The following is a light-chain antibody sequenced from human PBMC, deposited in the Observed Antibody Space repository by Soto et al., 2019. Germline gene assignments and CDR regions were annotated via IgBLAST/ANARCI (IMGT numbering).Light chain of an antibody. CDR3: QQYTAWPLT. CDR2: GIS. V-gene: IGKV3-20*01. Sequence: EVVMTQSPATLSVSPGEGATLSCRASQSVTSNYLAWYQQKPGKAPRLLIHGISNRATGVPDRFSGSGSGTDFTLTISRREPEDFAVYYCQQYTAWPLTFGQGTKVEVK. J-gene: IGKJ1*01. CDR1: QSVTSNY.